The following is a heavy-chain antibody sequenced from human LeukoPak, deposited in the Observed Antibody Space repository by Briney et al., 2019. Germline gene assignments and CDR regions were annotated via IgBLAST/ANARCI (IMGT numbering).Heavy chain of an antibody. Sequence: GESLKISCKGSGYTFTTYWIGWVRQMPGKGLEWMGIIYPGDSDPRYSPSFQGQVTISADKSISTAYLQWSSLKASDSAMYYCVRHGLGSSWFGFDYWGQGTLVTVSS. CDR1: GYTFTTYW. CDR3: VRHGLGSSWFGFDY. V-gene: IGHV5-51*01. J-gene: IGHJ4*02. D-gene: IGHD6-13*01. CDR2: IYPGDSDP.